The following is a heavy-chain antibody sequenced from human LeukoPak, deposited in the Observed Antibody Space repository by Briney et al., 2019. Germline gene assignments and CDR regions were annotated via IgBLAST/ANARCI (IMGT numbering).Heavy chain of an antibody. D-gene: IGHD6-19*01. CDR2: ISYSGNT. CDR1: GDSISSYF. CDR3: ASYSSGWAWFDY. V-gene: IGHV4-59*08. J-gene: IGHJ4*01. Sequence: PSETLSLTCAVSGDSISSYFWNWIRQSPGKGLEWIGYISYSGNTNYNPSLKSRVTISLDASKNQFSLKLSSVTAADTAVYYCASYSSGWAWFDYWGQGTLVTVSS.